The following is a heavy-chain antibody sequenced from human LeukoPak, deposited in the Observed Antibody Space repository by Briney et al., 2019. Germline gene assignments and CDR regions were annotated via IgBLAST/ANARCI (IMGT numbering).Heavy chain of an antibody. Sequence: SETLSLTCTVSGGYIRRYYWSWIRQPPGKGLEWIGYTYYSGSTNYNPSLKSRVPISVDTSKNQFSLKLSSVTAADTAVYYCASLGSSSWLDYWGQGTLVTVSS. V-gene: IGHV4-59*08. D-gene: IGHD6-13*01. J-gene: IGHJ4*02. CDR3: ASLGSSSWLDY. CDR2: TYYSGST. CDR1: GGYIRRYY.